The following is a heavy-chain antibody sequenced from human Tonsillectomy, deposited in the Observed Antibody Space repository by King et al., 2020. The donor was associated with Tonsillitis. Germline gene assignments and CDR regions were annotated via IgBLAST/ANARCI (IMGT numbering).Heavy chain of an antibody. J-gene: IGHJ4*02. CDR3: ARDSSYCGGDCFPDY. CDR1: GFTFSSYA. CDR2: ISYDGSNK. V-gene: IGHV3-30-3*01. Sequence: VQLVESGGGVVQPGRSLRLSCAASGFTFSSYAMHWVRQAPGKGLEWVAVISYDGSNKYYADSVKGRFTISRDNSKNTLYLQMNSLRAEDTAVYYSARDSSYCGGDCFPDYWGQGTLVTVSS. D-gene: IGHD2-21*02.